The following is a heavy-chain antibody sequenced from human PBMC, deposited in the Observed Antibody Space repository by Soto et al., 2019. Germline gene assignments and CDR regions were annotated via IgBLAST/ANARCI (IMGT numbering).Heavy chain of an antibody. J-gene: IGHJ6*02. Sequence: SVKVSCKASGGTFSSYAISWVRQAPGQGLEWMGGIIAIFGTADYAQKFQGRVTITADESTSTAYMELSSLRSEDTAVYYCAKPQSIQDYYYGMDVWGQGTTVTVPS. CDR3: AKPQSIQDYYYGMDV. CDR1: GGTFSSYA. D-gene: IGHD6-6*01. CDR2: IIAIFGTA. V-gene: IGHV1-69*13.